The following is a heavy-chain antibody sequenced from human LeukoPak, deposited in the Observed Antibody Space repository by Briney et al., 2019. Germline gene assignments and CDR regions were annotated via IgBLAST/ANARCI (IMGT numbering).Heavy chain of an antibody. CDR2: ISAYNGNT. CDR1: GYTFTRYG. J-gene: IGHJ4*02. Sequence: ASVKVSCKASGYTFTRYGVTWVRQAPGQGLEWMGWISAYNGNTNYAQKLQGRVTMTTDTSTSTAYMELRSLRSDDTAVYYCAREQYSSSSGVWPYWGQGTLVTVSS. V-gene: IGHV1-18*01. D-gene: IGHD6-13*01. CDR3: AREQYSSSSGVWPY.